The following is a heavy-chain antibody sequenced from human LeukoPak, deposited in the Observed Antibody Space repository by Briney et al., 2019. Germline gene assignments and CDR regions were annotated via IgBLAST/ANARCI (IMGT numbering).Heavy chain of an antibody. CDR1: GGSISSSSYY. V-gene: IGHV4-39*01. J-gene: IGHJ4*02. D-gene: IGHD6-6*01. Sequence: PSETLSLTCTVSGGSISSSSYYWGWIRQPPGKGLGWIGSIYYSGSTYYNPSLKSRVTISVDTSKNQFSLKLSSVTAADTAVYYCARSIAARPPFDYWGQGTLVTVSS. CDR2: IYYSGST. CDR3: ARSIAARPPFDY.